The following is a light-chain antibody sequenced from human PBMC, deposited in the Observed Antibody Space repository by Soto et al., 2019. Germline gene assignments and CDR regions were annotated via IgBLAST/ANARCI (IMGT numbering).Light chain of an antibody. V-gene: IGKV3-11*01. Sequence: EIVLTQSPATLSLSPGERATLSCRASQSVRSYLAWYQHKHGQDPRLLIYDASNRATGIPARFSGSGSGTDFTLTISSLEPEDFAVYYCQQRSNWPLTFGGGTKVDIK. CDR1: QSVRSY. J-gene: IGKJ4*01. CDR3: QQRSNWPLT. CDR2: DAS.